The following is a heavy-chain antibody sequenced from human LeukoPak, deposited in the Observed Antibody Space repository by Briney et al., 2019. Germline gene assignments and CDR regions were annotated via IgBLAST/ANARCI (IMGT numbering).Heavy chain of an antibody. D-gene: IGHD3-3*01. CDR1: GGSFSGYY. V-gene: IGHV4-34*01. J-gene: IGHJ6*02. Sequence: ASETPSLTCAVYGGSFSGYYWSWIRQPPGKGLEWIGEINHSGSTNYNPSLKSRVTISVDTSKNQFSLKLSSVTAADTAVYYCARDRFGVVIMNYYYYYGMDVWGQGTTVTVSS. CDR2: INHSGST. CDR3: ARDRFGVVIMNYYYYYGMDV.